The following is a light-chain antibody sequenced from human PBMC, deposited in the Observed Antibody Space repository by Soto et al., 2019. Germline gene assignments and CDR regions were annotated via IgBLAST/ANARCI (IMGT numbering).Light chain of an antibody. Sequence: VVMTQSPLSLPVTLGQPASISCNSSQSLLYSDGNTYLIWFQQRPGQSPRRLIYKVSNRDSGVPDRFSGSGSGTDFTLKISRVEAEDVGVYYCMQGTHWPLTSGGGTQVEIK. CDR1: QSLLYSDGNTY. CDR3: MQGTHWPLT. CDR2: KVS. J-gene: IGKJ4*01. V-gene: IGKV2-30*01.